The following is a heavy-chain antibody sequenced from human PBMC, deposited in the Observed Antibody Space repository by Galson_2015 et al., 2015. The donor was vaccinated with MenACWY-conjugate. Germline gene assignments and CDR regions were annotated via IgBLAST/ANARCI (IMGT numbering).Heavy chain of an antibody. CDR2: IIPILGIA. J-gene: IGHJ6*02. CDR1: GGTFSCYA. D-gene: IGHD2-21*01. Sequence: SVKVSCKASGGTFSCYAISWVRQAPGQGLEWMGRIIPILGIANYAQKFQGRVTITADKSTSTAYMELSSLRSEDTAVYYCAREGGDRSNDYYGMDVWGQGTTVTVSS. V-gene: IGHV1-69*04. CDR3: AREGGDRSNDYYGMDV.